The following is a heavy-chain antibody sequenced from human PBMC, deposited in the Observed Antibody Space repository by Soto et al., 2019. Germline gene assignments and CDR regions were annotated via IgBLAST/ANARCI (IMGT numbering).Heavy chain of an antibody. Sequence: GGSLRLSCAASGFTFSYYYMSWIRQAPGKGLEWLSYISSSASYAIYADSVKGRFTLSRDNAKNSLYLQMNSLRAEDTAVYYCARNDSSGYLDSWGQGTLVTVSS. D-gene: IGHD3-22*01. CDR2: ISSSASYA. V-gene: IGHV3-11*06. CDR1: GFTFSYYY. J-gene: IGHJ4*02. CDR3: ARNDSSGYLDS.